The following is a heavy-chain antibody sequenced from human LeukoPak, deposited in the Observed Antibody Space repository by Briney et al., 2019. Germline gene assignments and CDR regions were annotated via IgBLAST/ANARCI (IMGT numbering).Heavy chain of an antibody. CDR1: GGSISSGSYY. V-gene: IGHV4-61*02. D-gene: IGHD5-18*01. CDR2: IYTSGST. Sequence: PSQTLSLTCTVSGGSISSGSYYWSWIRQPAGKGLEWIGRIYTSGSTNYNPSLKSRVTISVDTSKNQFSLKLSSVTAADTAVYYCARVALYSYLFDYWGQGTLVTVSS. J-gene: IGHJ4*02. CDR3: ARVALYSYLFDY.